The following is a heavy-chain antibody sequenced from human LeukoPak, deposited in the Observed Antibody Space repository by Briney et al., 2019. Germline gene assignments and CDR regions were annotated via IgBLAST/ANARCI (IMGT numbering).Heavy chain of an antibody. Sequence: GGSLRLSCAASGFTFSSYSMNWVRQAPGKGLEWVSSISSSSYIYYADSVKGRFTISRDNAKNSLYLQMNSLRAEDTAVYYCARDWYDILTGSDYGMDVWGKGTTVTVSS. J-gene: IGHJ6*04. D-gene: IGHD3-9*01. V-gene: IGHV3-21*01. CDR3: ARDWYDILTGSDYGMDV. CDR1: GFTFSSYS. CDR2: ISSSSYI.